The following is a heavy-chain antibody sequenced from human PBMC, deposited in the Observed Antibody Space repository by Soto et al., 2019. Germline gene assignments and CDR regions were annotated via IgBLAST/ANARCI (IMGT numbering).Heavy chain of an antibody. CDR2: TYFRAKWYN. V-gene: IGHV6-1*01. D-gene: IGHD5-12*01. J-gene: IGHJ5*02. CDR1: GDSVSSNTAS. Sequence: SQTPSLTCAISGDSVSSNTASWNWIRQSPSRGLEWLGRTYFRAKWYNDYAVPVKSRIIINPDTSNNQFSLQLNSVTPEDTAVYFCAKGDNLGPKTGYAFDPWGQGIMVTVSS. CDR3: AKGDNLGPKTGYAFDP.